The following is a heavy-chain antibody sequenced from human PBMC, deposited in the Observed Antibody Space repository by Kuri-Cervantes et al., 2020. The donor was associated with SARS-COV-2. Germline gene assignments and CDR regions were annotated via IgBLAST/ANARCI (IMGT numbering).Heavy chain of an antibody. CDR3: ARAPGSSSWYRYYYYYGMDV. D-gene: IGHD6-13*01. CDR2: IYYSGST. V-gene: IGHV4-39*01. J-gene: IGHJ6*02. Sequence: SETLSLTCTVSGGSISSSSYYWGWIRQPPGKGLEWIGSIYYSGSTYYNPSLKSRVTISVDTSKNQFSLKLNSVTPEDTAVYYCARAPGSSSWYRYYYYYGMDVCGQGSTVTVSS. CDR1: GGSISSSSYY.